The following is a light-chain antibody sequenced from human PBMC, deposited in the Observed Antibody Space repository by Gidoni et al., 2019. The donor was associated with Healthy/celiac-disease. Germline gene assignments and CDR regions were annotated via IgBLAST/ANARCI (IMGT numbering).Light chain of an antibody. V-gene: IGKV3-11*01. Sequence: EIVLTQSPATLSLSPGESATLSCRASQSVSSYLAWYQQKPGQAPRLLIYDASNRATGIPARFSGSGSGTDFTLTISSLEPEDFAVDYCQQRSNGSPYSFGQXTKLEIK. CDR2: DAS. CDR3: QQRSNGSPYS. J-gene: IGKJ2*03. CDR1: QSVSSY.